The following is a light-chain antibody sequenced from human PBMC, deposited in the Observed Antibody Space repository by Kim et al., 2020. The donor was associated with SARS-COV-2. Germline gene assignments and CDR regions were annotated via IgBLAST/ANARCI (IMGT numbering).Light chain of an antibody. V-gene: IGLV3-1*01. CDR1: KLGDKY. Sequence: SYELTQPPSVSVSPGQTDSITCSGDKLGDKYACWYQQKPGQSPVLVIYQDSKRPSGIPERFSGSNSGNTATLTISGTQAMDEADYYCQAWDSSTGVFGGG. CDR2: QDS. J-gene: IGLJ2*01. CDR3: QAWDSSTGV.